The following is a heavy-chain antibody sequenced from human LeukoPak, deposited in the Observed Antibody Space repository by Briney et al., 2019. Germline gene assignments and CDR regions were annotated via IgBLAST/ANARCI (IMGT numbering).Heavy chain of an antibody. J-gene: IGHJ4*02. CDR3: ARDQGFTMIVGGFDY. CDR2: ISNSGGTI. CDR1: GFTFSDYY. D-gene: IGHD3-22*01. Sequence: PGGSLRLSCAASGFTFSDYYLSWIRQAPGQGLEWVSYISNSGGTIYYADSVKGRFTISRDNSKNTLYLQMNSLRAEDTAVYYCARDQGFTMIVGGFDYWGQGTLVTVSS. V-gene: IGHV3-11*04.